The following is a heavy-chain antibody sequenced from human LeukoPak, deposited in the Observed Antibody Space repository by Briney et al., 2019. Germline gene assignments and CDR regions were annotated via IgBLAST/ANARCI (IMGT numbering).Heavy chain of an antibody. V-gene: IGHV1-46*01. J-gene: IGHJ6*03. CDR3: ARDRDSDFSYYYYMDV. CDR1: GYTFTSYD. Sequence: ASVKVSCKASGYTFTSYDMHWVRQAPGQGLEWMGIIDPSGGSTSYAQKFQGRVTMTRDTSTSTVYMELSSLRSEDTAVYYCARDRDSDFSYYYYMDVLGKGTTVTVSS. CDR2: IDPSGGST. D-gene: IGHD3-3*01.